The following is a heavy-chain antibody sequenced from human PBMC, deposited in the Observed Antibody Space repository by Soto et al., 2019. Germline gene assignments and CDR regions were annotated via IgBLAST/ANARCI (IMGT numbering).Heavy chain of an antibody. V-gene: IGHV3-72*01. D-gene: IGHD6-19*01. J-gene: IGHJ6*02. CDR2: IRRKANSSTT. CDR1: GLIFSDYQ. CDR3: AMLGGWSGGSSGMDV. Sequence: GGSLRLSRAASGLIFSDYQMDLVRQAPGQGLEWVGRIRRKANSSTTDYAASVKGRFTISRDDSKNSLYLQMNSLKSEDTAVYYCAMLGGWSGGSSGMDVWGQGTTVTVSS.